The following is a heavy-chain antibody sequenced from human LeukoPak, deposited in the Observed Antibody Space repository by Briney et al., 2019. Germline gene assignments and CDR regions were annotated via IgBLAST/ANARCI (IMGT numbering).Heavy chain of an antibody. Sequence: SETLSLTCTVSGASISSSYWGWIRQPAGKGLEWIGRIYSSGSTSYNPSLKSRVTMSLDMSKNQFSLRLSSVTAADTAVYFCARDPAVGANGDYYNYGMDVWGQGTTVLVSS. V-gene: IGHV4-4*07. J-gene: IGHJ6*02. CDR2: IYSSGST. CDR1: GASISSSY. D-gene: IGHD3-16*01. CDR3: ARDPAVGANGDYYNYGMDV.